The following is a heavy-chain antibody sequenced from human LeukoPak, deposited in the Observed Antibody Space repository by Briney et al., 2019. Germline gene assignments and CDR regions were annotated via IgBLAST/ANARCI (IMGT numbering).Heavy chain of an antibody. CDR2: TYSGGST. CDR3: ASKRGYNYGYDY. J-gene: IGHJ4*02. V-gene: IGHV3-53*01. D-gene: IGHD5-18*01. Sequence: GGSLRLSCAASGFTVSSNYMSWVRQAPGKGREWVSVTYSGGSTYYVDSVKGRFTISRDNSKNTLYLQMSSLRAEDTAVYYCASKRGYNYGYDYWGQGTLVTVSS. CDR1: GFTVSSNY.